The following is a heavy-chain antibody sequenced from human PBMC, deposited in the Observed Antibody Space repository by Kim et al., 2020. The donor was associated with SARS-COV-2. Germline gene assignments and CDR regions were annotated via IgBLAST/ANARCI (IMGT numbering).Heavy chain of an antibody. J-gene: IGHJ5*02. D-gene: IGHD1-26*01. CDR2: ISYDGSNK. CDR1: GFTFSSYG. Sequence: GGSLRLSCAASGFTFSSYGMHWVRQAPGKGLEWVAVISYDGSNKYYADSVKGRFTISRDNSKNTLYLQMNSLRAEDTAVYYCAKYAQGVGAPGRGWFDPWGQGTLVTVSS. CDR3: AKYAQGVGAPGRGWFDP. V-gene: IGHV3-30*18.